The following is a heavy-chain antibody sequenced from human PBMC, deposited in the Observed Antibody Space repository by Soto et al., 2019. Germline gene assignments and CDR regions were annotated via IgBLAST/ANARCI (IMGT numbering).Heavy chain of an antibody. CDR2: ISYDGSNK. Sequence: GGSLRLSCAASGFTFSSYGMHWVRQAPGKGLEWVAVISYDGSNKYNADSVKGRVNISRDNSKNTLYREMNSLRAEDTAVYYCAKDNRVPHHFYYDSSGGFDYWGQGPLVTVSS. J-gene: IGHJ4*02. V-gene: IGHV3-30*18. CDR3: AKDNRVPHHFYYDSSGGFDY. CDR1: GFTFSSYG. D-gene: IGHD3-22*01.